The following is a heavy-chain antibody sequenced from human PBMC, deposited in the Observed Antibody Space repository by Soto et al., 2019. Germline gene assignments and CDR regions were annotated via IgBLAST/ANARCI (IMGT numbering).Heavy chain of an antibody. D-gene: IGHD3-16*01. CDR2: IYYSGST. V-gene: IGHV4-59*01. CDR1: GGYISTYY. J-gene: IGHJ6*03. CDR3: ARGLHLGELRAYSYIYMDV. Sequence: QVQLQESGPGLVKPSETLSLTCTVSGGYISTYYWTWIRQPPGEGLEWIGYIYYSGSTNYSPSLKSRVTMSVDTSESQFSLRLTSVTAADTAVYYCARGLHLGELRAYSYIYMDVWGEGTKVTVSS.